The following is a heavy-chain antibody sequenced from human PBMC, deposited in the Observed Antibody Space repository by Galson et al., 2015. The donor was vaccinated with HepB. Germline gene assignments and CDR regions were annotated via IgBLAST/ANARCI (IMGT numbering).Heavy chain of an antibody. J-gene: IGHJ6*02. CDR3: ARDIAVAGTGKYYFYFYGMDV. Sequence: LRLSCAASGFTFSSFWMHWVRQVPGKGLVWVSRINIDGSSTYYAASVKGRFTISRDNAKNTVYLQMNSLRAEDTAVYYCARDIAVAGTGKYYFYFYGMDVWGQGTTVTVSS. D-gene: IGHD6-19*01. CDR1: GFTFSSFW. CDR2: INIDGSST. V-gene: IGHV3-74*01.